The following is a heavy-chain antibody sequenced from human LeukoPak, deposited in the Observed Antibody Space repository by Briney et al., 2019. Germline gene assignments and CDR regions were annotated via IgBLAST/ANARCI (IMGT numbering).Heavy chain of an antibody. J-gene: IGHJ4*02. Sequence: SETLSLTCAVYGGSFSGYYWSWIRQPPGKGLEWIGEINHSGSTNYNPSLKSRVTISVDTSENQFSLKLSSVTAADTAVYYCARGRGSSGYYYVAPKYFDYWGQGTLVTVSS. CDR3: ARGRGSSGYYYVAPKYFDY. V-gene: IGHV4-34*01. CDR2: INHSGST. D-gene: IGHD3-22*01. CDR1: GGSFSGYY.